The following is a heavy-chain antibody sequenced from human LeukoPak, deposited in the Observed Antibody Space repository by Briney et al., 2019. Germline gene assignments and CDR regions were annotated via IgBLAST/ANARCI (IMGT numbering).Heavy chain of an antibody. V-gene: IGHV3-7*01. CDR1: GFTLNSYL. CDR2: IKKDGSEE. D-gene: IGHD1-14*01. Sequence: QPGGSLRLSCAASGFTLNSYLMSWVRQAPGRGLEWVANIKKDGSEESYLDSVKGRFTVSRDNAKNSLFLQMNSLRGEDTAVYYCARSNQNKNALDLWGQGTMVTISS. J-gene: IGHJ3*01. CDR3: ARSNQNKNALDL.